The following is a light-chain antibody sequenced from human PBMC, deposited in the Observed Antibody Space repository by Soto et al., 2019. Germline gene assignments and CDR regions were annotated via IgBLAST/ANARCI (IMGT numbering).Light chain of an antibody. J-gene: IGLJ2*01. V-gene: IGLV1-44*01. CDR1: SSNIGSNT. CDR2: SNN. Sequence: QSVLTQPPSASGTPGQRVTISCSGSSSNIGSNTVNWYQQLPGTAPKLLIYSNNQRPSGVPDRFCGSKSGISASLAISVLQSEDEADYYCAAWDDSLNVVFGGGTKLTVL. CDR3: AAWDDSLNVV.